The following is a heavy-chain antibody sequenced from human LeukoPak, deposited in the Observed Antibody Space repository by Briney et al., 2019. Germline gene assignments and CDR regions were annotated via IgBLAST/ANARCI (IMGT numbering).Heavy chain of an antibody. CDR2: IQYDGSEK. CDR3: AKYYYGSPPD. V-gene: IGHV3-30*02. J-gene: IGHJ4*02. D-gene: IGHD3-10*01. Sequence: PGGSLRLSCAASGFTFSNYGMHWVRQAPGKGLEWVAFIQYDGSEKYYADSVKVRFTISRDNSKNTLFLQMNSLRAEDTAVYYCAKYYYGSPPDWGQGTLVTVSS. CDR1: GFTFSNYG.